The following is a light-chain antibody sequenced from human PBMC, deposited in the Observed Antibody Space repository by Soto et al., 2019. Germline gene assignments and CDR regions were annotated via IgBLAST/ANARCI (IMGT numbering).Light chain of an antibody. J-gene: IGKJ1*01. CDR1: QSVSSSY. V-gene: IGKV3-20*01. CDR3: QQYGSPSGT. CDR2: GVS. Sequence: EIVLTQSPGTLSLSPGERATLSCRASQSVSSSYLAWYQQKPGQAPRLLIYGVSSRATGIPDRFSGSGSGTDFTLTISRLEPEDFAVYHCQQYGSPSGTFGQGTKVEIK.